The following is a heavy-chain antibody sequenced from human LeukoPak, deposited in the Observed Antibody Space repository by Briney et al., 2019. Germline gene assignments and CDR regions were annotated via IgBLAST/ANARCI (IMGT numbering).Heavy chain of an antibody. V-gene: IGHV1-2*02. CDR1: GYTFTGYY. CDR2: INPNSGGT. Sequence: ASVKVSCKASGYTFTGYYMHWVRQAPGQGLEWMGWINPNSGGTNYAQKFQGRVTMTRDTSISTAYMELSRLRSDDTAVYYCAREAAQFGFDYYGMDVWGQGTTVTVSS. CDR3: AREAAQFGFDYYGMDV. J-gene: IGHJ6*02. D-gene: IGHD5-24*01.